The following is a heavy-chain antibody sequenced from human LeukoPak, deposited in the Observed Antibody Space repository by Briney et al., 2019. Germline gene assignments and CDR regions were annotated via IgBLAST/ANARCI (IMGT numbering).Heavy chain of an antibody. Sequence: SETLSLTCAVYGGSFSGYYWSWIRQPPGKGLEWIGEINHSGSTNYNPSLKSRVNISIDTSKNQFSLKLSSVTAADTAVYYCARDPNLYGSGAFDYWGQGTLVIVSA. CDR3: ARDPNLYGSGAFDY. CDR1: GGSFSGYY. J-gene: IGHJ4*02. CDR2: INHSGST. V-gene: IGHV4-34*01. D-gene: IGHD3-10*01.